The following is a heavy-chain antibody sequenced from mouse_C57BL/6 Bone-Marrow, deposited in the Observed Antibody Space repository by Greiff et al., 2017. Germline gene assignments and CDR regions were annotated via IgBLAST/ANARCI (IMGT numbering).Heavy chain of an antibody. V-gene: IGHV1-81*01. CDR2: IYPRSGNT. CDR3: ARRTTVVPLDY. D-gene: IGHD1-1*01. J-gene: IGHJ2*01. Sequence: VQLQPSGAELARPGASVKLSCKASGYTFTSYGISWVKQRTGPGLEWIGEIYPRSGNTYYNEKFKGKATLTADKSSSTAYMELRSLTSEDSAVYFCARRTTVVPLDYWGQGTTLTVSS. CDR1: GYTFTSYG.